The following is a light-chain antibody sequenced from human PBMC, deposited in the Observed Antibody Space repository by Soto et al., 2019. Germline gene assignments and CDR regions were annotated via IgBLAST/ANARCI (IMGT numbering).Light chain of an antibody. Sequence: QSVLTQPPSVSAAPGQKVTISCSGSSSNIGNNYVSWYQQLPRTAPKLLIYENNKRPSGIPDRFSGSKSGTSATLGITGLQTGDEADYYCGTWDSSLSEVVFGGGTKVTVL. J-gene: IGLJ2*01. CDR3: GTWDSSLSEVV. V-gene: IGLV1-51*02. CDR1: SSNIGNNY. CDR2: ENN.